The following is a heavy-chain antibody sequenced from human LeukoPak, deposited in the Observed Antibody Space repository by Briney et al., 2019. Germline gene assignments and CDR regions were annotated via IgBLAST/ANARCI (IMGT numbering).Heavy chain of an antibody. Sequence: ASVKVSCKVSGYTLTELSMHWVRQAPGKGLEWMGGFDPEDGETIYAQKFQGRVTMTEDTSTDTAYMELSSLRSEDTAVYYCATVNAYYYGRDPIDYWGQGTLVTVSS. CDR2: FDPEDGET. D-gene: IGHD3-10*02. J-gene: IGHJ4*02. V-gene: IGHV1-24*01. CDR3: ATVNAYYYGRDPIDY. CDR1: GYTLTELS.